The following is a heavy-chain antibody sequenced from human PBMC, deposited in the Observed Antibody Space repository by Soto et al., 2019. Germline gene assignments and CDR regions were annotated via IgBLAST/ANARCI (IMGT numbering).Heavy chain of an antibody. CDR3: ARSIVVVTALDY. CDR1: GYTFTSYY. V-gene: IGHV1-3*01. CDR2: INAGNGNT. Sequence: GASVKVSCKASGYTFTSYYMHWVRQAPRQRLEWMGWINAGNGNTKYSQKFQGRVTITRDTSASTAYMELSSLRSEDTAVYYCARSIVVVTALDYWGQGTLVTVSS. D-gene: IGHD2-21*02. J-gene: IGHJ4*02.